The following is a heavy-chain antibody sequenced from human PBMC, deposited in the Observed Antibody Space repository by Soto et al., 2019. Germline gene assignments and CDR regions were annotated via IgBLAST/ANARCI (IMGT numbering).Heavy chain of an antibody. V-gene: IGHV4-34*01. CDR2: INHSGST. Sequence: QVQLQQWGAGLLKPSETLSLTCAVYGGSLSHYYWSWIRQSPGKGLEWIGEINHSGSTNYNPSRKSTVTKETSTSQNQLTMTHMYAADADTDVYDCGREGYCSVWG. CDR1: GGSLSHYY. D-gene: IGHD6-13*01. J-gene: IGHJ3*01. CDR3: GREGYCSV.